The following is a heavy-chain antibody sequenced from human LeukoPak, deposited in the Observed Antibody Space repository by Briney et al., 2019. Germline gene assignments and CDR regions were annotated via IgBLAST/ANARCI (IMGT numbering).Heavy chain of an antibody. V-gene: IGHV3-21*01. CDR1: GFTFSSYS. CDR2: ISSSSSYI. Sequence: GGSLRLSCAASGFTFSSYSMNWVRQAPGKGLEWVSSISSSSSYIYYADSVKGRFTISRDNAENSLYLQMNSLRAEDTAVYYCARDQGGVVVPAMFDPWGQGTLVTVSS. J-gene: IGHJ5*02. CDR3: ARDQGGVVVPAMFDP. D-gene: IGHD2-2*01.